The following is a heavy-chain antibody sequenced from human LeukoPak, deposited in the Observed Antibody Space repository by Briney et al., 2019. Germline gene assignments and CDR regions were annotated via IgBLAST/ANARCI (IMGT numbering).Heavy chain of an antibody. CDR3: AREGVTEDLYYMDV. CDR1: GFTFSSYA. CDR2: ISYDGSNK. D-gene: IGHD3-16*01. V-gene: IGHV3-30*04. Sequence: GGSLRLSCAASGFTFSSYAMHWVRQAPGKGLEWVAVISYDGSNKYYADSVKGRFTISRDNSKNTLYLQMNSLRAEDTAVYYCAREGVTEDLYYMDVWGKGTTVTVSS. J-gene: IGHJ6*03.